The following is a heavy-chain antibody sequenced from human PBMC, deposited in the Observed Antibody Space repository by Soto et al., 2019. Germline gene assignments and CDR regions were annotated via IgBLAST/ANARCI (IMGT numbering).Heavy chain of an antibody. CDR3: ASVYCVEAYGAGTYFDS. Sequence: EVLLVQSGGGLVQPGGSLRLSCAPSGLSVTSNYMAWVRQAPGKGLEWVSVIYSGSTTHHADSVKGRFTISRDSSSNTLYLQMSSLRVEDTALYYCASVYCVEAYGAGTYFDSCGQGTLVTVSS. D-gene: IGHD2-21*01. CDR1: GLSVTSNY. J-gene: IGHJ4*02. V-gene: IGHV3-66*01. CDR2: IYSGSTT.